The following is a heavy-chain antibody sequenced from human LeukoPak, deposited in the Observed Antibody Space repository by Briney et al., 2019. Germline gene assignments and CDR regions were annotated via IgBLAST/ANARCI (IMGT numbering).Heavy chain of an antibody. Sequence: PGGSLRLSCVASALNIGDYGMSWVRQVPGKGLEWVAGIDWSGGAISYSDSVKGRFTISRDNTKNSLYLQMTSLRVDDTAVYYCARDLSASWHSLAYWGQGTLVTVSS. V-gene: IGHV3-20*04. CDR2: IDWSGGAI. D-gene: IGHD2-15*01. CDR3: ARDLSASWHSLAY. J-gene: IGHJ4*02. CDR1: ALNIGDYG.